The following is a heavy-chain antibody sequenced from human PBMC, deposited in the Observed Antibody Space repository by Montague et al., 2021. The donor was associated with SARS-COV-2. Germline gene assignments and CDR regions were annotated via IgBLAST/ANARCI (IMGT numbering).Heavy chain of an antibody. V-gene: IGHV4-39*07. D-gene: IGHD6-13*01. CDR2: IYYSGST. J-gene: IGHJ6*02. CDR1: GGSISSSSYY. CDR3: AGAGRQQLVRLSGMDV. Sequence: SETLSLTCTVSGGSISSSSYYWGWLRPPPGKGLEWIGCIYYSGSTYYNPSLKSRVTISVATSKYQFSLKLSSVTAADTAVYYCAGAGRQQLVRLSGMDVWGQGTTVTVSS.